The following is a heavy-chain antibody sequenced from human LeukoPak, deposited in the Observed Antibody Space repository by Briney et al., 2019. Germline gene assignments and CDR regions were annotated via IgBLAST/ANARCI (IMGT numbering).Heavy chain of an antibody. Sequence: GGSLRLSCAASGFTFSSYGMHWVRQAPGKGLEWVAVIWYDGSNKYYADSVKGRFTISRDNSKNTLYLQMNSLRAEDTAVSYCARDFAAYCSGGSCYSPYFDYWGQGTLVTVSS. D-gene: IGHD2-15*01. CDR1: GFTFSSYG. J-gene: IGHJ4*02. CDR2: IWYDGSNK. CDR3: ARDFAAYCSGGSCYSPYFDY. V-gene: IGHV3-33*01.